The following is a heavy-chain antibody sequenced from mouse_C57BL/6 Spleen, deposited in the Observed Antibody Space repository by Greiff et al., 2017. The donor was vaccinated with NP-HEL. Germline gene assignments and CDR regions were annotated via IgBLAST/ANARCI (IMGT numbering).Heavy chain of an antibody. D-gene: IGHD2-2*01. V-gene: IGHV1-80*01. J-gene: IGHJ3*01. CDR2: IYPGDGDT. CDR3: ARYGYDPGFAY. Sequence: QVQLQQSGAELVKPGASVKISCKASGYAFRSYWLNWVKQRPGKGLEWIGQIYPGDGDTNYNGKFMGKATLTAAKSSSTAYMQLSSLTSEESAVYFCARYGYDPGFAYWDQGTLVTVSA. CDR1: GYAFRSYW.